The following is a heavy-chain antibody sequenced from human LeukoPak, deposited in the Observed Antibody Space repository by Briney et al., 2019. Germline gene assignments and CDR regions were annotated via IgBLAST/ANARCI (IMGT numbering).Heavy chain of an antibody. CDR3: ARDPGYCSGGSCGNFDY. CDR2: MYYSGST. D-gene: IGHD2-15*01. Sequence: SETLSLTCIVSGGPVSSASNYWSWIRQPPGKGLEWIGYMYYSGSTSYNPSLKSRVTISADTSKNQFSLKLSSVTAADTAVYYCARDPGYCSGGSCGNFDYWGQETLVTVSS. J-gene: IGHJ4*02. V-gene: IGHV4-61*01. CDR1: GGPVSSASNY.